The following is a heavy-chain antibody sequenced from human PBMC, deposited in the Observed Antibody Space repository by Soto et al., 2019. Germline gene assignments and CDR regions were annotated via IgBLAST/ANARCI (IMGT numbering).Heavy chain of an antibody. J-gene: IGHJ5*02. CDR1: GFTFSSYS. CDR3: ARDLGRPSIAAAGNLIHWFDP. V-gene: IGHV3-21*01. D-gene: IGHD6-13*01. CDR2: ISSSSSYI. Sequence: GGSLRLSCAASGFTFSSYSMNWVRQAPGKGLEWVSSISSSSSYIYYADSVKGRFTISRDNAKNSLYLQMNSLRAEDTAVYYCARDLGRPSIAAAGNLIHWFDPWGQGTLVTVSS.